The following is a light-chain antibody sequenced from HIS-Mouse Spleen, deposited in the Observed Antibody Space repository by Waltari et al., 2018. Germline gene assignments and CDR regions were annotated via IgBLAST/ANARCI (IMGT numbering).Light chain of an antibody. V-gene: IGLV2-11*01. CDR3: CSYAGSYTWV. Sequence: QSALTQPRSVSGSPGQSVPISCPGTSRDVGGYNYVSWYQQHPGKAPNLMIYDVSKRPSGVPDRFSGSKSGNTASLTISGLQAEDEADYYCCSYAGSYTWVFGGGTKLTVL. CDR1: SRDVGGYNY. CDR2: DVS. J-gene: IGLJ3*02.